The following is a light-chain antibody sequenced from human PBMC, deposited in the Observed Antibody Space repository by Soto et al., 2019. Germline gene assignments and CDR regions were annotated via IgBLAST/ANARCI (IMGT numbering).Light chain of an antibody. CDR2: SSN. V-gene: IGLV1-44*01. J-gene: IGLJ2*01. Sequence: QPVLTQPPSASGTPGQRVTISCSGSSSNIGSNSVTWYQQLPGTAPKLLMYSSNQRPSGVPDRFSGSKSGTSASLAISGLQSEDEADYYCAACDDSLTGVVFGGGTKLTVL. CDR1: SSNIGSNS. CDR3: AACDDSLTGVV.